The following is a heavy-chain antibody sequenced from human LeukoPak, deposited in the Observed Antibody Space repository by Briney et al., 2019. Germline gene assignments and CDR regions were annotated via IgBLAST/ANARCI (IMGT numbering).Heavy chain of an antibody. CDR1: GFSLSTSGVG. Sequence: SGPTLVKPTQTLTLTCTFSGFSLSTSGVGVGWIRQPPGTALEWLALIYWDDDKRYSPSLKSRLTITKDTSKNQVVLTMTNMDPVDTATYYCAHQTTVTTGNWFDPWGQGTLVTVSS. V-gene: IGHV2-5*02. J-gene: IGHJ5*02. CDR3: AHQTTVTTGNWFDP. CDR2: IYWDDDK. D-gene: IGHD4-17*01.